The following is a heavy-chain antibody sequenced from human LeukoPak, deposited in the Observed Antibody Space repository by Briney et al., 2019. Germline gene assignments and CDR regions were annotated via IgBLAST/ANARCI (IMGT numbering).Heavy chain of an antibody. Sequence: GASVKVSCKASGGTFSSYAISWVRQAPGQGLEWMGGIIPIFGTANYAQKFQGRVTITADKSTSTAYMELSSLRSEDTAVYYCARDRDSSGYHDYWGQGTLVTVSS. D-gene: IGHD3-22*01. CDR3: ARDRDSSGYHDY. V-gene: IGHV1-69*06. CDR1: GGTFSSYA. J-gene: IGHJ4*02. CDR2: IIPIFGTA.